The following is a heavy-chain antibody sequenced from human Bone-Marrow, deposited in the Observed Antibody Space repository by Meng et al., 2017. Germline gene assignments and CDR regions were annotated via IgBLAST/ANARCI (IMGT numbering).Heavy chain of an antibody. CDR3: AKERYYGMDV. CDR1: GFTFDDYA. Sequence: SLKISCAASGFTFDDYAMHWVRQAPGKGLEWVSGISWNSGSIGYADSVKGRFTISRDNAKNSLYLQMNSLRAEDTALYYCAKERYYGMDVRGQGTTVTVSS. V-gene: IGHV3-9*01. J-gene: IGHJ6*02. CDR2: ISWNSGSI.